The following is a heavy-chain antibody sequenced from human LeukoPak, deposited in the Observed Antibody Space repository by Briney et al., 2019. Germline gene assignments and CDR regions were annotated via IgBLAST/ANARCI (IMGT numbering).Heavy chain of an antibody. CDR3: AKDVMVYAILSVQFDF. D-gene: IGHD2-8*01. J-gene: IGHJ4*02. CDR1: RFTFSTYA. V-gene: IGHV3-23*01. Sequence: PGGSLRLSCAASRFTFSTYAMSWVRQAPGKGLEWVSTISGSGASTYYADSVKGRFTISRDNSKNTLYLQMNSLRAEDTAVYYCAKDVMVYAILSVQFDFWGQGTLVSVSS. CDR2: ISGSGAST.